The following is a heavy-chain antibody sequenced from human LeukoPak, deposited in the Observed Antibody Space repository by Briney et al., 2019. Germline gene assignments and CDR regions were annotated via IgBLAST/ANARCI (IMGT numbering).Heavy chain of an antibody. CDR1: GFTFSSYS. D-gene: IGHD3-3*01. Sequence: GGSLRLSCAASGFTFSSYSMNWVRQASGKGLEWVSSISSSSSYIYYADSVKGRFTISRDNAKNSLYLQMNSLRAEDTAVYYCARLHYSAQIYDFRSAHGAHWFDPWGQGTLVTVSS. J-gene: IGHJ5*02. CDR3: ARLHYSAQIYDFRSAHGAHWFDP. V-gene: IGHV3-21*01. CDR2: ISSSSSYI.